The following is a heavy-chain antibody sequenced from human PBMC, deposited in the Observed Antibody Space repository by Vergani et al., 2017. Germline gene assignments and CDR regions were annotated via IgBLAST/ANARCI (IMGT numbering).Heavy chain of an antibody. V-gene: IGHV3-9*02. CDR2: ISWNSNSI. CDR1: GFTSAGYA. D-gene: IGHD3-10*02. CDR3: AKDLGTLSGGGWFDP. Sequence: EVQLEESGGGLVLPGRSLRLSCVASGFTSAGYAMHWVRQAPGKGLEWVSGISWNSNSIGYADSVEGRFTISRDNAKNSLYLQMNSLRAEDTALYYCAKDLGTLSGGGWFDPWGQGTLVTVSS. J-gene: IGHJ5*02.